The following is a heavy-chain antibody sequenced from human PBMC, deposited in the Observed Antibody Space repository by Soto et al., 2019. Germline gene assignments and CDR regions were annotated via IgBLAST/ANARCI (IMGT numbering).Heavy chain of an antibody. CDR2: ISAYNGNT. J-gene: IGHJ6*02. CDR1: GYTFTSYG. Sequence: QVQLVQSGAEVKKPGASVKVSCKASGYTFTSYGISWVRQAPGQGLEWMGWISAYNGNTNYAQQLQGRVTMTTDASTSTAYMELRSLRSDDTAVYYCARGSGYSSSPAYYYYGMDVWGQGTTVTDTS. V-gene: IGHV1-18*01. D-gene: IGHD6-6*01. CDR3: ARGSGYSSSPAYYYYGMDV.